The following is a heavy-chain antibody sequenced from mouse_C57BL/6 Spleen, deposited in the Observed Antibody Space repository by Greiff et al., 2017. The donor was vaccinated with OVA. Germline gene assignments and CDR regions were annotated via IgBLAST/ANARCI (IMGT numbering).Heavy chain of an antibody. CDR1: GYTFTDYY. CDR2: INPNNGGT. V-gene: IGHV1-26*01. J-gene: IGHJ3*01. D-gene: IGHD2-12*01. CDR3: ARGYSNDEAWFAY. Sequence: EVQLQQSGPELVKPGASVKISCKASGYTFTDYYMNWVTQSHGKSLEWIGDINPNNGGTSYTQKFKGKATLTVDKSSSTAYMELRSLTSEDSAVYYGARGYSNDEAWFAYWGQGTLGTVSA.